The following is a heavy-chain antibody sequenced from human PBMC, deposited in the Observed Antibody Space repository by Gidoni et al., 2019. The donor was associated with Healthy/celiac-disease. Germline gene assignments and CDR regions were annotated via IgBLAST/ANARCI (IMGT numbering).Heavy chain of an antibody. CDR2: ISYDGSNK. CDR3: ARERTGQQLDDYYFDY. CDR1: GFTFSSYA. Sequence: QVQLVESGGGVVQPGRSLRLSCAASGFTFSSYAMHWVRQAPGKGLEWVAVISYDGSNKYYADSVKGRFTISRDNSKNTLYLQMNSLRAEDTAVYYCARERTGQQLDDYYFDYWGQGTLVTVSS. V-gene: IGHV3-30-3*01. D-gene: IGHD6-13*01. J-gene: IGHJ4*02.